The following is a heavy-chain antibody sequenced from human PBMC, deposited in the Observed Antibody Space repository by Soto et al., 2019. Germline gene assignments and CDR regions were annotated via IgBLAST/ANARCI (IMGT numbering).Heavy chain of an antibody. CDR3: ARVVPAARYNPYNWFDP. D-gene: IGHD2-2*01. CDR1: GGSLSSGGYY. J-gene: IGHJ5*02. Sequence: SETLSLTCTVSGGSLSSGGYYWSWVRQHPGKGLEWIGYIYYSGSTYYNPSLKSRVTISVDTSKNQFSLKLSSVTAADTAVYYCARVVPAARYNPYNWFDPWGQGTLVTVSS. CDR2: IYYSGST. V-gene: IGHV4-31*03.